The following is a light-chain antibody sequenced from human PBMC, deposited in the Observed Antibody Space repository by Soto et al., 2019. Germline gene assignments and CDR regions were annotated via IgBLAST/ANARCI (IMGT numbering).Light chain of an antibody. CDR2: DTS. V-gene: IGLV7-46*01. CDR3: LLSYRGAGEV. CDR1: TGAVTSGHY. J-gene: IGLJ2*01. Sequence: QAVVTQEPSLTVSPGGTVTLTCGSSTGAVTSGHYPYWFQQKPGQAPRTLIYDTSNKHSWTPDRFSGSLLGGKATLTLSGAQHEDEADYYCLLSYRGAGEVFGGGTKVTVL.